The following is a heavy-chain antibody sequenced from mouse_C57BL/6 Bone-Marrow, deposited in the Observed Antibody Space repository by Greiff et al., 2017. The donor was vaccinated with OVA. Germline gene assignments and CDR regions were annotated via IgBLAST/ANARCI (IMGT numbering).Heavy chain of an antibody. CDR1: DSEVFPIAY. J-gene: IGHJ1*03. Sequence: QVQLKESGSELRSPGSSVKLSCKDFDSEVFPIAYMCWVRQNPGHGFEWIGGILPSIGRTIYGEKFEDKATVDADTLSNTAYLELNSLTSEDSAIYYCARPRWYQLVYWYFDVWGTGTTVTVSS. D-gene: IGHD4-1*02. CDR2: ILPSIGRT. V-gene: IGHV15-2*01. CDR3: ARPRWYQLVYWYFDV.